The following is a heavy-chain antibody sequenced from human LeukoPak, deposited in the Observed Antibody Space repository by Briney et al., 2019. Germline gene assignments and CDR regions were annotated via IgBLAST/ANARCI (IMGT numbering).Heavy chain of an antibody. D-gene: IGHD2-2*01. CDR1: GFTFSSHS. J-gene: IGHJ4*02. CDR2: ISSSSSYI. CDR3: ARDHMGSTSWERGYFDY. Sequence: GGSLRLSCAASGFTFSSHSKNWVRHARGKGLEWVSSISSSSSYIYYADSVKGRFTISRNNAKKTLYQQMNSLRAEDTAVYYCARDHMGSTSWERGYFDYWGQGTLVTASS. V-gene: IGHV3-21*01.